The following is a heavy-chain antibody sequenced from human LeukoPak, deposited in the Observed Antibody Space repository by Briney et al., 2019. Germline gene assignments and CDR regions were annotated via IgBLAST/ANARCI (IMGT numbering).Heavy chain of an antibody. CDR2: IIPIFGTA. CDR3: ARDPPTIFGSYYYMDV. Sequence: ASVKVSCKXSGGTFSSYAISWVRQSPRQGLEWMGGIIPIFGTANYAQKFQGRVTITADESTSTAYMELSSLRSEDTAVYYCARDPPTIFGSYYYMDVWGKGTTVTVSS. J-gene: IGHJ6*03. D-gene: IGHD3-3*01. CDR1: GGTFSSYA. V-gene: IGHV1-69*13.